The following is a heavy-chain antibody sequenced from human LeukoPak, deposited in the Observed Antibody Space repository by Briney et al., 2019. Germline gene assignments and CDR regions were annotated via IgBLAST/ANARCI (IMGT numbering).Heavy chain of an antibody. CDR3: AREYYYGSGSYSPTYGMDV. V-gene: IGHV3-30*04. J-gene: IGHJ6*02. CDR1: GFTFSSYA. CDR2: ISYDGSNK. D-gene: IGHD3-10*01. Sequence: GGPLRLSCAASGFTFSSYAMHWVRQAPGKGLEWVAVISYDGSNKYYADSVKGRFTISRDNSKNTLYLQMNSLRAEDTAVYYCAREYYYGSGSYSPTYGMDVWGQGTTVTVSS.